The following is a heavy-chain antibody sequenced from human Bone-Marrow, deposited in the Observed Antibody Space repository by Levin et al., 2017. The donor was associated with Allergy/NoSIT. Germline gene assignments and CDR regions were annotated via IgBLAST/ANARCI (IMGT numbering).Heavy chain of an antibody. Sequence: SETLSLTCTVSGGSISSGDYYWSWIRQPPGKGLEWIGYIYYSGSTYYNPSLKSRVTISVDTSKNQFSLKLSSVTAADTAVYYCARGRVDILTGYADPSMDVWGQGTTVTVSS. CDR3: ARGRVDILTGYADPSMDV. D-gene: IGHD3-9*01. CDR2: IYYSGST. CDR1: GGSISSGDYY. V-gene: IGHV4-30-4*01. J-gene: IGHJ6*02.